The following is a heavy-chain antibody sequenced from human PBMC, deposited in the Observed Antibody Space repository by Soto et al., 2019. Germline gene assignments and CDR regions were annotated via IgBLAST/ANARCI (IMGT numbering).Heavy chain of an antibody. CDR1: GFTFSSYA. Sequence: GGSLRLSCAASGFTFSSYAMHWVRQAPGKGLEWVAVISYDGSNKYYADSVKGRFTISRDNSKNTLYLQMNSLRAEDTAVYYCARTQLPTYYYDSSGYYSWVYGMDVWGQGTTVTVSS. CDR2: ISYDGSNK. V-gene: IGHV3-30-3*01. D-gene: IGHD3-22*01. J-gene: IGHJ6*02. CDR3: ARTQLPTYYYDSSGYYSWVYGMDV.